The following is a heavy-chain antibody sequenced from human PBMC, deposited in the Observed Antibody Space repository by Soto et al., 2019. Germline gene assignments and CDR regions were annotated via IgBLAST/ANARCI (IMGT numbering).Heavy chain of an antibody. Sequence: QVQLVQSGAEVKKPGASVKVSCKASGYTFTGYYMHWVRQAPGQGLEWMGWINPNSGGTNYAQKFQGWVTMTRDTSISTAYMELSSLRSDDTAVYYCARDRGTGTTMDAFDIWGQGTMVTVSS. J-gene: IGHJ3*02. D-gene: IGHD1-7*01. CDR3: ARDRGTGTTMDAFDI. CDR1: GYTFTGYY. CDR2: INPNSGGT. V-gene: IGHV1-2*04.